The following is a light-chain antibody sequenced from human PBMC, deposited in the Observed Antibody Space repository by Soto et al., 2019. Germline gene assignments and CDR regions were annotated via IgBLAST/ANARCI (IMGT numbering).Light chain of an antibody. CDR2: RAS. CDR1: QSVSDNH. V-gene: IGKV3-20*01. CDR3: QQYNNWPPGLT. J-gene: IGKJ4*01. Sequence: DIVLTQSPGTLSLSPGERATLSCRASQSVSDNHLAWYQQKPGQAPRLLIYRASRRATDIPDRFSGSGSGTEFSLTISRLEPEDFAVYYCQQYNNWPPGLTFGGGTKVEIK.